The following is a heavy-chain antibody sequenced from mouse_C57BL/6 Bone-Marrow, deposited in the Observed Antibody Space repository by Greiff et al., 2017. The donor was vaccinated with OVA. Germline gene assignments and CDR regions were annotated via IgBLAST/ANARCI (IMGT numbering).Heavy chain of an antibody. J-gene: IGHJ1*03. CDR1: GYTFTSYG. CDR2: IYTRSGNT. V-gene: IGHV1-81*01. CDR3: GLLWYPSWYFDV. Sequence: QVQLQQSGAELARPGASVKLSCKASGYTFTSYGISWVKQRTGQGLEWIGEIYTRSGNTYYNEKFKGKATLTADKSSSTAYMEIRSLTSEDSAVDFCGLLWYPSWYFDVWGTGTTVTVSS. D-gene: IGHD2-1*01.